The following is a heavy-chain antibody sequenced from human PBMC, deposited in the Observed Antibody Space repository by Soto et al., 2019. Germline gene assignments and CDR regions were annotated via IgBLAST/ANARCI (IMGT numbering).Heavy chain of an antibody. V-gene: IGHV4-30-2*01. CDR2: IYYSGTT. CDR3: ARGHYYYGMDV. Sequence: TLSLTCTVSNGSVSSGTYSWSWVRQPPGKGLEWIGYIYYSGTTYYTPSLKSRLTMSMDRANDHFSLNLTSVTAADTTVYFCARGHYYYGMDVWGQGITVTVSS. J-gene: IGHJ6*02. CDR1: NGSVSSGTYS.